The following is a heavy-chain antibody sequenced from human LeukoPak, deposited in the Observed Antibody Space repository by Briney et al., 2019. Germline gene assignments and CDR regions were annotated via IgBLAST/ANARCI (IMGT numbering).Heavy chain of an antibody. J-gene: IGHJ4*02. D-gene: IGHD1-26*01. CDR3: ARDEGANFFDY. CDR2: IYYSGST. CDR1: GSSISSYY. Sequence: SETLSLTCTVSGSSISSYYWSWIRQPPGKGLEWIGYIYYSGSTNYNPSLKSRVTISVDTSKNQFSLELSSVTAADTAVYYCARDEGANFFDYWGQGTLVTVSS. V-gene: IGHV4-59*01.